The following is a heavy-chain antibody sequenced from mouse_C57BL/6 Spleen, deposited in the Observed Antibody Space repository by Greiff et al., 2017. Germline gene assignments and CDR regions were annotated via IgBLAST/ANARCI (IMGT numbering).Heavy chain of an antibody. J-gene: IGHJ4*01. D-gene: IGHD1-1*01. CDR2: ILPGSSST. CDR3: ARNGYYGSSLYAMDY. Sequence: QVQLKESGAELMKPGASVKLSCKATGYTFTGYWIEWVKQRPGHGLEWIGEILPGSSSTNYNEKFKGKATFTADTSSNTAYMQLSSLTTEDSAIYDCARNGYYGSSLYAMDYWGQGTSVTVSS. CDR1: GYTFTGYW. V-gene: IGHV1-9*01.